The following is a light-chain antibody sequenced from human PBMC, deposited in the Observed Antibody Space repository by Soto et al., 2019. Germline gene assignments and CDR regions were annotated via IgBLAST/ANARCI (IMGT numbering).Light chain of an antibody. J-gene: IGKJ1*01. CDR1: QSVSSY. V-gene: IGKV3-15*01. Sequence: EIVMTQSPSTLSVSPGERCTLSCRASQSVSSYLAWYQQKPGQAPRLLIYGASTGATGIPARFSGSGSGTDFTLTISRLEPEDFAVYYCQQYTDWPLTFGQGTKV. CDR2: GAS. CDR3: QQYTDWPLT.